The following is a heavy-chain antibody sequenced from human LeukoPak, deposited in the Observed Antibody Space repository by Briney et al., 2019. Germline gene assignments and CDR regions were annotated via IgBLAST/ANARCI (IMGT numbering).Heavy chain of an antibody. Sequence: LSLTCTVSGYSISSGYYWGWIRQPPGKGLEWVSYIAGSVSTIYYADSVKGRFTISRDNAKNSLYLQMSSLRAEDTAIYYCARVGRAMAAAGFGAFDIWGQGTMVTVSS. V-gene: IGHV3-11*01. CDR3: ARVGRAMAAAGFGAFDI. D-gene: IGHD6-13*01. CDR1: GYSISSGYY. CDR2: IAGSVSTI. J-gene: IGHJ3*02.